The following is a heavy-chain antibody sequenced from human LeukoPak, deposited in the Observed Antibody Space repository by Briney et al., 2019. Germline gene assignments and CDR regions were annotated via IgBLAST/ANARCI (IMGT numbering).Heavy chain of an antibody. CDR1: GFTFSSYE. D-gene: IGHD3-22*01. Sequence: GGSLRLSCAASGFTFSSYEMNWVRQAPGKGLEWVSYISSSGSTIYYADSVKGRFTISGDNAKNSLYLQMNSLRAEDTAVYYCARSYYYDSSGTYAFDIWGQGTMVTVSS. J-gene: IGHJ3*02. CDR2: ISSSGSTI. CDR3: ARSYYYDSSGTYAFDI. V-gene: IGHV3-48*03.